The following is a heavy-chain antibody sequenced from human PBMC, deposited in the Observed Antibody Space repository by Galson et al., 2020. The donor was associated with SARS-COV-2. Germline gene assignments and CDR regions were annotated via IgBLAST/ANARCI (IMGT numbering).Heavy chain of an antibody. J-gene: IGHJ4*02. V-gene: IGHV4-59*08. CDR1: VESISKIY. D-gene: IGHD7-27*01. CDR3: ARLTGGKYYSDY. CDR2: IYYTGST. Sequence: SETLSLTCTVSVESISKIYWSWIRQPPGRGLEWIGSIYYTGSTHYNPSLSRRITISVDTSKNQFSLKLISVTAADTAVYYCARLTGGKYYSDYWGQGTLVTVSS.